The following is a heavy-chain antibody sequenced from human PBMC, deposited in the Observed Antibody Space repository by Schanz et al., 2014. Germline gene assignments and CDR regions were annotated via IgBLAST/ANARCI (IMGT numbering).Heavy chain of an antibody. Sequence: QVQLQESGPGLVKPSETLSLTCSVSGGDIGNYYWSWIRQPPGKGLEWIGYIHQSGGTNYNPSLKIRVTILVATPKNQFPLRLTSLTAADTAVYYCAKFLYDDPSWGQGTLVTVSS. D-gene: IGHD3-3*01. V-gene: IGHV4-59*08. CDR3: AKFLYDDPS. CDR1: GGDIGNYY. J-gene: IGHJ5*02. CDR2: IHQSGGT.